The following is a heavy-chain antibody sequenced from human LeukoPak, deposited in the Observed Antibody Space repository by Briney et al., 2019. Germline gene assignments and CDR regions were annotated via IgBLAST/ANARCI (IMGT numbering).Heavy chain of an antibody. Sequence: GGSLRLSCAASGFTFSSYWMSWVRQAPGKGLEWVANIKQDGSEKYYVDSVKGRFTISRDNAKNSLYLQMNSLRAEDTAVYYCARAGVWGSYRPLGYWGQGTLVTASS. CDR1: GFTFSSYW. J-gene: IGHJ4*02. V-gene: IGHV3-7*01. CDR3: ARAGVWGSYRPLGY. D-gene: IGHD3-16*02. CDR2: IKQDGSEK.